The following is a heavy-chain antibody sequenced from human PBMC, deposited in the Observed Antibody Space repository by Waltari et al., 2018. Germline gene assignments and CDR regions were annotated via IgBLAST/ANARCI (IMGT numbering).Heavy chain of an antibody. CDR1: GYTFTDYY. D-gene: IGHD5-12*01. CDR2: VDPEDGET. V-gene: IGHV1-69-2*01. J-gene: IGHJ4*02. Sequence: CKVSGYTFTDYYMHWVQQAPGKGLEWMGLVDPEDGETIYAEKFQGRVTITADTSTDTAYMELSSLRSEDAAVYYCATVFNSGYDYFDYWGQGTLVTVSS. CDR3: ATVFNSGYDYFDY.